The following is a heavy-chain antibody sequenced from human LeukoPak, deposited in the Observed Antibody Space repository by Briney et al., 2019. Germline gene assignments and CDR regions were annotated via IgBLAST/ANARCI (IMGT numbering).Heavy chain of an antibody. Sequence: GGSLRLSCAASGFTFSSYWMHWVRQAPGKGLVWVSRIKSDGCTNYADSVKGRFTISRDNAKNTVSLQMNSLRAEDTGVYYCARAPSEIGGYYPEYFRHWGQGTLVTVSS. CDR1: GFTFSSYW. J-gene: IGHJ1*01. CDR3: ARAPSEIGGYYPEYFRH. V-gene: IGHV3-74*01. CDR2: IKSDGCT. D-gene: IGHD3-22*01.